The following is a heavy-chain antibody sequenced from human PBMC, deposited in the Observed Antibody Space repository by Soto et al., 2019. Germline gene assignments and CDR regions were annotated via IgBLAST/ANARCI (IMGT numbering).Heavy chain of an antibody. CDR3: ARVHCSAGTCLDGLDV. CDR1: GGSVSSSGAA. V-gene: IGHV6-1*01. D-gene: IGHD2-15*01. CDR2: IYYRSKWFY. J-gene: IGHJ6*02. Sequence: SQTLSLTCAISGGSVSSSGAAWNWIRQSPSRGLEWLGRIYYRSKWFYDYAASVRSRVTINPDTSRNQFSLQLNYVVPEDTAVYYCARVHCSAGTCLDGLDVWGQGTTVTVSS.